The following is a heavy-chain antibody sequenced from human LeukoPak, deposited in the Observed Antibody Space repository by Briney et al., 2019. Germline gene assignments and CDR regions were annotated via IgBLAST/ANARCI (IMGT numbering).Heavy chain of an antibody. J-gene: IGHJ4*02. Sequence: PSETLSLTCTVSGGSISSYYWSWIRQPPGKGLEWIGYIYYSGSTNYNPSLKSRVTISVDTSKNQFSLKLSSVTAADTAVYYCARAEPVLRYFDWLPNFDYWGQGPLVTVSS. CDR3: ARAEPVLRYFDWLPNFDY. V-gene: IGHV4-59*01. CDR1: GGSISSYY. CDR2: IYYSGST. D-gene: IGHD3-9*01.